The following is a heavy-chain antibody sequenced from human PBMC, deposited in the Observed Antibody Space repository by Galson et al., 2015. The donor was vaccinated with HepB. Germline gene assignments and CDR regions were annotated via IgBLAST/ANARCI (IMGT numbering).Heavy chain of an antibody. Sequence: SLRLSCAASGFTFSSYAMSWVRQAPGKGLGWISTISGSGGNTYYADSVKGRFTISRDNSKNTLYLQMNSLRAEDTAIYYCAKARSQWLRPYYFDYWGQGTLVTVSS. CDR1: GFTFSSYA. CDR2: ISGSGGNT. D-gene: IGHD6-19*01. V-gene: IGHV3-23*01. CDR3: AKARSQWLRPYYFDY. J-gene: IGHJ4*02.